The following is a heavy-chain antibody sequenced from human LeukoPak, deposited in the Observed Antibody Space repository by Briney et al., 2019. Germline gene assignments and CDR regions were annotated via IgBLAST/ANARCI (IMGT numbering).Heavy chain of an antibody. D-gene: IGHD1-14*01. Sequence: GESLKISCKGSGYSFTSYWIGWVRQMPGKGLGWMGIIYPADSDTRYSPSFQGQVTISADKSISTAYLQWSSLKASDTAMYYCARHSVGTGEPDYFDYWGQGTLVTVSS. CDR3: ARHSVGTGEPDYFDY. V-gene: IGHV5-51*01. CDR2: IYPADSDT. CDR1: GYSFTSYW. J-gene: IGHJ4*02.